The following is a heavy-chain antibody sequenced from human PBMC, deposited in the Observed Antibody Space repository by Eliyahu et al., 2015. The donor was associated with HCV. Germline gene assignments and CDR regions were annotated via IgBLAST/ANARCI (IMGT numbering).Heavy chain of an antibody. D-gene: IGHD5-12*01. V-gene: IGHV3-30*18. J-gene: IGHJ2*01. CDR1: GFXFSGYG. CDR3: AKDAIVATIVSYFDL. Sequence: QVQLVXSGGGVVXPGRSLRLSCAASGFXFSGYGIPWVRQAPGKGLEWVAVISYDGSNKYYADSVKGRFTISRDNSKNTLYLQMNSLRSEDTAVYYCAKDAIVATIVSYFDLWGRGTLVTVSS. CDR2: ISYDGSNK.